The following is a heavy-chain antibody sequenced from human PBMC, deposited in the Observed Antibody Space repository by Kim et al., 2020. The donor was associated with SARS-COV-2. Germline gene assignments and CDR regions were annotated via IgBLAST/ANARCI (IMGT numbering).Heavy chain of an antibody. CDR1: GFSLSTSGVG. V-gene: IGHV2-5*02. Sequence: SGPTLVKPTQTLTLTCTFSGFSLSTSGVGVGWIRQPPGKALEWLALIYWDDDKRYSPSLKSRLTITKDTSKNQVVLTMTNMHPVDTATYYCAHRRITMFGFDPWGQGTLVTVSS. J-gene: IGHJ5*02. CDR3: AHRRITMFGFDP. CDR2: IYWDDDK. D-gene: IGHD3-10*02.